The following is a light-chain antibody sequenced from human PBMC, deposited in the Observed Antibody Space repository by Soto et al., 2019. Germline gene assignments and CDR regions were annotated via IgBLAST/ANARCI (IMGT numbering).Light chain of an antibody. Sequence: AIQMTQSPSSLSASVGDRVTITCRASQGIRNELGWYQQRPGKAPKLLIYAASTLESGVPSRFSASGSGTDFTLTISSLRPEDFATYYYLQDSNYPRTFGKGTKVEIK. CDR3: LQDSNYPRT. CDR2: AAS. V-gene: IGKV1-6*01. J-gene: IGKJ1*01. CDR1: QGIRNE.